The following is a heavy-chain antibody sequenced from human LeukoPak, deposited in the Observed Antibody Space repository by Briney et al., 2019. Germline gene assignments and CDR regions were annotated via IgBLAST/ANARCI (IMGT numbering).Heavy chain of an antibody. CDR3: AIEGVNAFDI. D-gene: IGHD3-10*01. J-gene: IGHJ3*02. CDR1: GFTFSYYT. Sequence: GGSLRLSCAASGFTFSYYTMNWVRQAPGMGPEWVSYISSDTGSTIYYADSVKGRFTISRDNAKNSLYLQMNSLRDEDTAMYYCAIEGVNAFDIWGQGTMVIVAS. V-gene: IGHV3-48*02. CDR2: ISSDTGSTI.